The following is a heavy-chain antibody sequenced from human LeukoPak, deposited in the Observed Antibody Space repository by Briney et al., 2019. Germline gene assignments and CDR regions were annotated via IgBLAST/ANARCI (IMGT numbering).Heavy chain of an antibody. CDR2: ITGSGGRT. V-gene: IGHV3-23*01. J-gene: IGHJ6*03. Sequence: GGSLGLSCAASGLTFSNFAMSWVRQAPGKGLEWVSMITGSGGRTFYADSVKGRFTISRDNSRDTLYLQMSSLRADDAAVYYCAKMKGPGLYLHYSMDVWGEGTTVTASS. CDR3: AKMKGPGLYLHYSMDV. CDR1: GLTFSNFA. D-gene: IGHD2-2*02.